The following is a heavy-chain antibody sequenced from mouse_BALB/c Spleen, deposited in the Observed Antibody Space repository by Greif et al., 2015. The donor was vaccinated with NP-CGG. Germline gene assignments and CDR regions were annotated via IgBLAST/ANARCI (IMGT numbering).Heavy chain of an antibody. V-gene: IGHV5-6-3*01. CDR2: INSNSGST. Sequence: DVQLVESGGGLVQPGGSLKLSCAASGFTFSSYGMSWVRQTPDKRLELVATINSNSGSTYYPDSVKGRFTISRDNAKNTLYLQMSSLKSEDTAMYYCARDDGNYDYYAMDYWGQGTSVTVSS. J-gene: IGHJ4*01. CDR3: ARDDGNYDYYAMDY. D-gene: IGHD2-1*01. CDR1: GFTFSSYG.